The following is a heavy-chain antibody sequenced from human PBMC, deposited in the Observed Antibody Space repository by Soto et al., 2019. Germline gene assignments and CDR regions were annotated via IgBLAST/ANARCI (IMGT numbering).Heavy chain of an antibody. J-gene: IGHJ4*02. CDR2: IYYSGST. CDR3: AREVRRMTDPFYYFDF. V-gene: IGHV4-30-4*01. CDR1: GGSISSGDYY. D-gene: IGHD2-15*01. Sequence: QVQLQESGPGLVKPSQTLSLTCTVSGGSISSGDYYWSWIRQPPGKGLEWIGYIYYSGSTYYNPSLRSRVNMSVDTSKNQFSLQLNSLTAADTAVYYCAREVRRMTDPFYYFDFWGQGTLVTVSS.